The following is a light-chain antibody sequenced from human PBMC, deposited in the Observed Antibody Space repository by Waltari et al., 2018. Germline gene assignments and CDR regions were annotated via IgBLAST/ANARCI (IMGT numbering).Light chain of an antibody. CDR1: QSVSSSY. CDR3: QQYGSSPYT. Sequence: EIVLTQSPGTLSLSPGDRATLSCRASQSVSSSYLAWYQQKLAQAPRLLIYGASSRATGIPDRFSGSGSGTDFTLTISRLEPEDFAVYYCQQYGSSPYTFGQGTKLEIK. CDR2: GAS. J-gene: IGKJ2*01. V-gene: IGKV3-20*01.